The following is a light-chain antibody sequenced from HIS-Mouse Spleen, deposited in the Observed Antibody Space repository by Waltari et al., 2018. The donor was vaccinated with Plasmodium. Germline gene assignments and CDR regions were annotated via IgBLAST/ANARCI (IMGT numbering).Light chain of an antibody. Sequence: QLVLTQSPSASASLGASVKLTCTLSSGHSSDAIAWHQQPPEKGPRYLMKLNSDGSHSKGDGIPDRFSGSSSGAERYLTISSLQSEDEADYYCQTWGTGMGVFGGGTKLTVL. CDR1: SGHSSDA. CDR2: LNSDGSH. V-gene: IGLV4-69*01. J-gene: IGLJ2*01. CDR3: QTWGTGMGV.